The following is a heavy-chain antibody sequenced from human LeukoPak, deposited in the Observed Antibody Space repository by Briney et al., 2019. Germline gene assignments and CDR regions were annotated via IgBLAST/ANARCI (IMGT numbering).Heavy chain of an antibody. V-gene: IGHV4-59*01. CDR3: ARGIESYGDYGY. CDR1: GGSNSGSY. J-gene: IGHJ4*02. CDR2: MYNSGST. Sequence: SETLSLXCTVSGGSNSGSYWSWIRRPPGKGLESIAYMYNSGSTNYNPSLKSRVTISIDTSKNQFSLKLSSLTAADTAIYYCARGIESYGDYGYWGQGILVTVSS. D-gene: IGHD4-17*01.